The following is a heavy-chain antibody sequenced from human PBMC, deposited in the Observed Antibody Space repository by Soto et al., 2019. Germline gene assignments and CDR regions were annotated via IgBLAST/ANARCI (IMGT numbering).Heavy chain of an antibody. V-gene: IGHV3-15*07. CDR3: TTGLYNSGGVDH. Sequence: EVQLVESGGGLVKPGESLRLSCAASGFTFSHPWMNWVRQAPGKGLEWVGLIKTKASGGTTVYHAPVTDRFTISRDDSKSMLYLQMNSLKTEDTAVYYCTTGLYNSGGVDHWGQGTLVNVSS. CDR1: GFTFSHPW. D-gene: IGHD2-15*01. CDR2: IKTKASGGTT. J-gene: IGHJ4*02.